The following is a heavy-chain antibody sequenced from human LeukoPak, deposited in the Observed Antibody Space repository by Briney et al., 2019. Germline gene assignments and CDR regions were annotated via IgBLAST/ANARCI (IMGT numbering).Heavy chain of an antibody. Sequence: ASVKVSCKVSGYTLTELSMHWVRQAPGEGLEWMGGFDPEDGETIYAQKFQGKVTMTEDTSTDTAYMELSSLRSEDTAVYYCATSHSGSYRPFDYWGQGTLVTVSS. CDR3: ATSHSGSYRPFDY. CDR1: GYTLTELS. V-gene: IGHV1-24*01. J-gene: IGHJ4*02. CDR2: FDPEDGET. D-gene: IGHD1-26*01.